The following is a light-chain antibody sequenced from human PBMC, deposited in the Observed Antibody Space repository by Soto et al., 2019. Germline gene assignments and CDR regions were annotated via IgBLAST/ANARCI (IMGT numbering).Light chain of an antibody. CDR1: SSDVGGYNY. CDR2: EVS. Sequence: QSVRTQPASVSGSPGQSITISCTGTSSDVGGYNYVSWYQQHPGKAPKLMIYEVSNRPSGVSNRFSGSKSGNTASLTISGLQAEDEADYYCSSYTSSSTLWVFGGGTQLTVL. V-gene: IGLV2-14*01. J-gene: IGLJ3*02. CDR3: SSYTSSSTLWV.